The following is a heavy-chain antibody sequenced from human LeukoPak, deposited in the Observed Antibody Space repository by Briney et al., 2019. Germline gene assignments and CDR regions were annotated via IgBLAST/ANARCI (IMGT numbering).Heavy chain of an antibody. CDR1: GFTFSSYA. CDR2: ISYDGSNK. J-gene: IGHJ6*03. D-gene: IGHD1-7*01. Sequence: GGSLRLSCAASGFTFSSYAMHWVRQAPGKGLEWVAVISYDGSNKYYADSVKGRFTISRDNSKNTLYLQMNSLRAEDTAVYYCAREKWNYYYYYYYMDVWGKGTTVTVSS. V-gene: IGHV3-30*04. CDR3: AREKWNYYYYYYYMDV.